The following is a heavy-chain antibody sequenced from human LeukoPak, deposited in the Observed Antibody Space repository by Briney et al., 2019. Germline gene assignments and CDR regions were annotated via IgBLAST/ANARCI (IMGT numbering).Heavy chain of an antibody. Sequence: SETLSLTCTVSGGSISSYYWSWIRQPPGKGLEWIGYIYYSGRTNYHPSLKSRVTISVDTSKNQFSLKLRSVTAADTAVYYCARGSIAVAGTQYNWFDPWGQGTLVTVSS. D-gene: IGHD6-19*01. CDR2: IYYSGRT. V-gene: IGHV4-59*01. CDR1: GGSISSYY. CDR3: ARGSIAVAGTQYNWFDP. J-gene: IGHJ5*02.